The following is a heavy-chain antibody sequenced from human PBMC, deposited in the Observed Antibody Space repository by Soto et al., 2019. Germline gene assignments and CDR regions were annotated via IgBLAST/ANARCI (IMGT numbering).Heavy chain of an antibody. Sequence: SETLSLTCTVSGGSISSSSYYWGWIRQPPGKGLEWIGSIYYSGSTYYNPSLKSRVTISVDTSKNQFSLKLSSVTAADTAVYYCARHPGLVVPAARRAEDAFDIWGQGTMVTVSS. V-gene: IGHV4-39*01. CDR3: ARHPGLVVPAARRAEDAFDI. CDR2: IYYSGST. J-gene: IGHJ3*02. D-gene: IGHD2-2*01. CDR1: GGSISSSSYY.